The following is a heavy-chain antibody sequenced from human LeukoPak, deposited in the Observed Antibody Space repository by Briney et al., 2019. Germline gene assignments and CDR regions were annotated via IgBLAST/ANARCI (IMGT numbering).Heavy chain of an antibody. CDR1: GYTFTSYD. D-gene: IGHD3-10*01. J-gene: IGHJ6*02. V-gene: IGHV1-8*01. CDR3: ARTSRGSGSYYNVGYHGMDV. CDR2: MNPNSGNT. Sequence: ASVKVSCKASGYTFTSYDISWVRQATGQGLEWMGWMNPNSGNTGYAQKFQGRVTMTRNTSISTAYMELSSLRSEDTAVYYCARTSRGSGSYYNVGYHGMDVWGQGTTVTVSS.